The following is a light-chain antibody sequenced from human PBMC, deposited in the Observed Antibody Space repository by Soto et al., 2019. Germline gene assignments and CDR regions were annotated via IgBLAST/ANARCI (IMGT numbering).Light chain of an antibody. Sequence: DIQMTQSPTFLSASVGYRVTITFQASQDIRNSLNWYQQKPGTAPNLLIYDASNLETGVPSRFSGSGSGTDFSFSISSLQPEDIATYYCQQYENLVTFGQGTRLEIK. J-gene: IGKJ5*01. V-gene: IGKV1-33*01. CDR2: DAS. CDR3: QQYENLVT. CDR1: QDIRNS.